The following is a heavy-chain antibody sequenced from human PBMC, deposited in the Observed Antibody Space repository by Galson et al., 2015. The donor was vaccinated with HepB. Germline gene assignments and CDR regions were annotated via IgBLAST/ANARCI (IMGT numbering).Heavy chain of an antibody. Sequence: CAISGDSVSSNSAAWNWIRQSPSRGLEWLGRTYYRSKWYSDYAVSLKSRITINPDTSKNQFSLQLNSVTPGDTAVYYCARASTIFGVISHLDVWGKGTTVTVSS. D-gene: IGHD3-3*01. J-gene: IGHJ6*04. CDR3: ARASTIFGVISHLDV. CDR1: GDSVSSNSAA. V-gene: IGHV6-1*01. CDR2: TYYRSKWYS.